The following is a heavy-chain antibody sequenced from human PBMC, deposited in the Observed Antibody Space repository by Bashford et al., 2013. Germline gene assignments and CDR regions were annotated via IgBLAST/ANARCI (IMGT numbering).Heavy chain of an antibody. Sequence: WVRQAPGQGLEWMGWINPNSGGTNYAQKFQGRVTMTRDTSISTAYMELSRLRSDDTAVYYCARSITMVRGIKDAFDIWGQGTMVTVSS. D-gene: IGHD3-10*01. CDR2: INPNSGGT. CDR3: ARSITMVRGIKDAFDI. V-gene: IGHV1-2*02. J-gene: IGHJ3*02.